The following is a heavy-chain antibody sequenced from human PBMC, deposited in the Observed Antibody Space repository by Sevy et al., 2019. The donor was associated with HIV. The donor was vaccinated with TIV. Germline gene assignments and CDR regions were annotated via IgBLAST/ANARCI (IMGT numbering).Heavy chain of an antibody. CDR3: AKDPGETYYDFWSGYYGVNWFDP. V-gene: IGHV3-30*02. CDR1: GFTFSSYG. D-gene: IGHD3-3*01. Sequence: GESLKISCAASGFTFSSYGMHWVRQAPGKGLEWVAFIRYDGSNKYYADSVKGRFTISRDNSKNTLYLQMNILRAEDTAVYYCAKDPGETYYDFWSGYYGVNWFDPWGQGTLVTVSS. CDR2: IRYDGSNK. J-gene: IGHJ5*02.